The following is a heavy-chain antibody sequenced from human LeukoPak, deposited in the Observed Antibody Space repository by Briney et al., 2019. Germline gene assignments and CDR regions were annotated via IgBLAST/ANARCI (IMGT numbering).Heavy chain of an antibody. CDR2: ISGSGGST. CDR1: GFTFSSYS. V-gene: IGHV3-23*01. Sequence: PGGSLRLSCAASGFTFSSYSMNWVRQAPGKGLEWVSAISGSGGSTYYADSVKGRFTISRDNSKNTLYLQMNSLRAEDTAVYYCAKGAEYYDYVWGSYRSYYFDYWGQGTLVTVSS. J-gene: IGHJ4*02. D-gene: IGHD3-16*02. CDR3: AKGAEYYDYVWGSYRSYYFDY.